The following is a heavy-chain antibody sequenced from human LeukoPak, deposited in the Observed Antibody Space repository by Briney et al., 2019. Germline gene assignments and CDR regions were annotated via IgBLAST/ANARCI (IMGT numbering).Heavy chain of an antibody. Sequence: PSETLSLTCAVHDGSFSDYYWCWIRQPPGKGLEWIGYIRYTGSTNYNPSLKSRVTISADTSNNQFSLKLNSVTAADTAVYYCAREWDGSGSYLDYWGQGTLVTVSS. D-gene: IGHD3-10*01. CDR2: IRYTGST. J-gene: IGHJ4*02. CDR1: DGSFSDYY. CDR3: AREWDGSGSYLDY. V-gene: IGHV4-59*01.